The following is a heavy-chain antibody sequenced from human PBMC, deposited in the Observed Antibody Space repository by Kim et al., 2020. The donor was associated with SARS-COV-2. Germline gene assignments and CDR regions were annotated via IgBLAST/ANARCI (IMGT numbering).Heavy chain of an antibody. D-gene: IGHD3-9*01. Sequence: SVKVSCKASGGTFSSYAISWVRQAPGQGLEWMGGIIPIFGTANYAQKFQGRVTITADESTSTAYMELSSLRSEDTAVYYCARDQPYYDILTGYYSVAARRNTGHYHYYGMDVWGQGTTVTVSS. CDR3: ARDQPYYDILTGYYSVAARRNTGHYHYYGMDV. J-gene: IGHJ6*02. CDR2: IIPIFGTA. CDR1: GGTFSSYA. V-gene: IGHV1-69*13.